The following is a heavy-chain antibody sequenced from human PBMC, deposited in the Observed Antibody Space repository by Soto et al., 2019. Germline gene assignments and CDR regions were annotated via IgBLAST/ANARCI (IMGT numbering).Heavy chain of an antibody. CDR2: IHHGGST. CDR1: GGSITSHY. Sequence: QVQLQESGPGLVKPLETLSLTCSVSGGSITSHYCSWFRQSPGKGLEWIGYIHHGGSTSYNPSLKSPVTTSVETSKTQFSLKVSSVTAADTALYYCARQGFGHLHGLVDVWGPGTTVTVSS. V-gene: IGHV4-59*08. CDR3: ARQGFGHLHGLVDV. J-gene: IGHJ6*02. D-gene: IGHD3-10*01.